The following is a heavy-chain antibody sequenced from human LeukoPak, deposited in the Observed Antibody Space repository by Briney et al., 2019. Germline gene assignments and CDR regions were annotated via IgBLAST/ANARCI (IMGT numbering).Heavy chain of an antibody. V-gene: IGHV4-4*07. CDR3: ARDAARVLWFGELLDYYYYYMDV. CDR1: GGSISSYY. CDR2: IYTSGST. D-gene: IGHD3-10*01. Sequence: SETLSLTCTVSGGSISSYYWSWIRQPAGKGLEWIGRIYTSGSTNYNPSLKSRVTMSVDTSKNQFSLKLSSVTAADTAVYYCARDAARVLWFGELLDYYYYYMDVWGKGTTVTISS. J-gene: IGHJ6*03.